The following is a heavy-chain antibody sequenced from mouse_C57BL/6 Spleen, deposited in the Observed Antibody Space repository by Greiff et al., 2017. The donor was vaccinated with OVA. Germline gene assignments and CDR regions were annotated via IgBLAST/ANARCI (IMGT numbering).Heavy chain of an antibody. Sequence: QVQLKESGAELVRPGASVTLSCKASGYTFTDYEMHWVKQTPVHGLEWIGAIDPETGGTAYNQKFKGKAILTADKSSSTAYMESRSLTSEDSAVYYCTGQHRLRRYYFDYWGQGTTLTVSS. V-gene: IGHV1-15*01. CDR2: IDPETGGT. CDR3: TGQHRLRRYYFDY. D-gene: IGHD3-2*02. J-gene: IGHJ2*01. CDR1: GYTFTDYE.